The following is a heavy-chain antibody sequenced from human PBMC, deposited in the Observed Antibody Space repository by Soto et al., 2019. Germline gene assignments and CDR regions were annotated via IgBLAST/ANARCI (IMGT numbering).Heavy chain of an antibody. V-gene: IGHV3-23*01. Sequence: GSLRLPCAASGFLFSSSAMGWGRQAPGKGLGGGSDVCGHGDNKNFANSGKGRFIISRNNSKKTLYLQMDSLRAEDTAIYYCAKRAVSGGGRYYYYGLDVWGQGTTVTVSS. CDR3: AKRAVSGGGRYYYYGLDV. CDR1: GFLFSSSA. J-gene: IGHJ6*02. CDR2: VCGHGDNK. D-gene: IGHD3-16*02.